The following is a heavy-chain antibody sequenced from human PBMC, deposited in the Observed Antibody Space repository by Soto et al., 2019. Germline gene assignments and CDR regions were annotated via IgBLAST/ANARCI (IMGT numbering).Heavy chain of an antibody. D-gene: IGHD2-8*02. CDR2: IYPGDSDT. CDR1: GYRFTSYW. Sequence: PGESLKISCKGSGYRFTSYWIGWVRQMPGKGLEWMGIIYPGDSDTRYSPSFQGQVTISADKSISTAYLQWSSLKASDTAMYYCASPGRDYYYGMDVWGQGTTVTVSS. CDR3: ASPGRDYYYGMDV. J-gene: IGHJ6*02. V-gene: IGHV5-51*01.